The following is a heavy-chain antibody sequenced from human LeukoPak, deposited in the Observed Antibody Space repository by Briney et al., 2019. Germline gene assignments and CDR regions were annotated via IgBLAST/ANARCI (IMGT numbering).Heavy chain of an antibody. V-gene: IGHV3-73*01. CDR2: IRSKANSYAT. D-gene: IGHD3-10*01. J-gene: IGHJ3*02. CDR3: TRPSAGSGSYAFDI. Sequence: GGSLRLSCAASGFTFSSSAMHWVRQASGKGLEWVGRIRSKANSYATAYAASVKGRFTISRDDSKNTAYLQMNSLKTEDTAVYYCTRPSAGSGSYAFDIWGQGTMVTVSS. CDR1: GFTFSSSA.